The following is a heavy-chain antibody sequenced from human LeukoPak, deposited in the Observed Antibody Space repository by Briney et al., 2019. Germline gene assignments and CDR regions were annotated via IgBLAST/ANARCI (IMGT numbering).Heavy chain of an antibody. CDR1: GFTFSSYS. Sequence: GGSLRLSCAASGFTFSSYSMNWVRQAPGKGREWVSYISSSSSTIYYADSVKGRFTISRDNAKNSLYLQMNSLRAEDTAVYYCVYFDWLLPTVNWGQGTLVTVSS. CDR3: VYFDWLLPTVN. D-gene: IGHD3-9*01. V-gene: IGHV3-48*01. CDR2: ISSSSSTI. J-gene: IGHJ4*02.